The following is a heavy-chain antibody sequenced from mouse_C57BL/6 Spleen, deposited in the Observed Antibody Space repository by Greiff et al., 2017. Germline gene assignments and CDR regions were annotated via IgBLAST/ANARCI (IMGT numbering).Heavy chain of an antibody. V-gene: IGHV1-26*01. CDR1: GYTFTDYY. Sequence: VQLQQSGPELVKPGASVKISCKASGYTFTDYYMNWVKQSHGKSLEWIGDINPNNGGTSYNQKFKGKATLTVDKSSSTAYMELRSLTSEDSAVYYCARLVYYGNYGSAMDYWGQGTSVTVSS. CDR2: INPNNGGT. J-gene: IGHJ4*01. D-gene: IGHD2-1*01. CDR3: ARLVYYGNYGSAMDY.